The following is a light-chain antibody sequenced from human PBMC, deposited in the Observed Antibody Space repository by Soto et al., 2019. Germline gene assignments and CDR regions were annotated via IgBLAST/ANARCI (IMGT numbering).Light chain of an antibody. V-gene: IGLV2-8*01. CDR3: SSYAGSNNYV. J-gene: IGLJ1*01. CDR1: SSDVGGYNY. CDR2: EVS. Sequence: SALAQPPSPSRSPGQSVTLSCPGTSSDVGGYNYVSWYQQHPGKAPKLMIYEVSKRPSGVPDRFSGSKSGNTASLIVSGLQAEDEADYYCSSYAGSNNYVFGTGTKVTVL.